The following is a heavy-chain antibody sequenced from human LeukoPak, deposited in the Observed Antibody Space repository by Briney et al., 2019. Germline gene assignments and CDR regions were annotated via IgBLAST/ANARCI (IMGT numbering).Heavy chain of an antibody. J-gene: IGHJ4*02. CDR1: GFTFSSYG. D-gene: IGHD6-13*01. V-gene: IGHV3-33*01. CDR3: ARVAGIAAAGDFDY. CDR2: IWYDGSNK. Sequence: GGSLRLSCAASGFTFSSYGMHWVRQAPGKGLEWVAVIWYDGSNKYYADSVKGRFTISRDNSKNTLYLQMNSPRAEDTAVYYCARVAGIAAAGDFDYWGQGTLVTVSS.